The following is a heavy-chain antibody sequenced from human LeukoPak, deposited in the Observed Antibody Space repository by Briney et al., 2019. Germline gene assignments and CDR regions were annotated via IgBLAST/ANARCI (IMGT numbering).Heavy chain of an antibody. J-gene: IGHJ4*02. CDR1: GFTFSNYY. D-gene: IGHD6-19*01. CDR3: ARDAGSGYFDY. V-gene: IGHV3-7*01. CDR2: IRQDGSEK. Sequence: QTGGSLRLSCAGSGFTFSNYYMSWVRQAPGKGPEWVANIRQDGSEKHYVDSVKGRFTISRDNAKNSLYLQMNGLRDEDTAVYYCARDAGSGYFDYWGQGTLVTVSS.